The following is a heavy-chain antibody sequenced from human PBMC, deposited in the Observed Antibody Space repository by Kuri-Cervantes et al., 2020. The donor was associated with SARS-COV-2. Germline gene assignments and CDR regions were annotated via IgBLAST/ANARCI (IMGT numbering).Heavy chain of an antibody. CDR3: ARGRYCSSTSCYPYYYYYYYMDV. J-gene: IGHJ6*03. Sequence: SETLSLTCTVSGGSISSGSYYWSWIRQPAGKGLEWIGYIYTSGSTNYNPSLKTRVTISVDTSKNQFSLKLSPVTAADTAVYYCARGRYCSSTSCYPYYYYYYYMDVWGKGTTVTVSS. CDR1: GGSISSGSYY. D-gene: IGHD2-2*01. CDR2: IYTSGST. V-gene: IGHV4-61*09.